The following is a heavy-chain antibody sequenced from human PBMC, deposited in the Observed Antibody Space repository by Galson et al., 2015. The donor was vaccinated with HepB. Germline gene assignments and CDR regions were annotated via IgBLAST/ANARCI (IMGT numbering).Heavy chain of an antibody. J-gene: IGHJ4*02. D-gene: IGHD1-26*01. CDR3: ARALEHRGSYWSYYYDY. CDR2: IYHTGTI. V-gene: IGHV4-59*01. Sequence: SETLSLTCTVSDASISRYYWTWIRQPPGKGLEWIGHIYHTGTINYNSSLRSRVTISLDTSKNQFSLKLSSVTAADTAVYFCARALEHRGSYWSYYYDYWGQGTLVTVSS. CDR1: DASISRYY.